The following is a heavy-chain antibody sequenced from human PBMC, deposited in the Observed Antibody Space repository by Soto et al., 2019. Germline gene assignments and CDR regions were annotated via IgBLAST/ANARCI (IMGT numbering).Heavy chain of an antibody. J-gene: IGHJ4*02. V-gene: IGHV3-23*01. CDR2: INGGGDST. Sequence: PGKSLKLSCAASGFTFSSYAMSWVRQAPGKGLEWVSGINGGGDSTYFADSVRGRFTISRDNSKNTLFLQMNSLRAEDTAVYYCSRGWTFDLWGQGTLVTVSS. CDR1: GFTFSSYA. CDR3: SRGWTFDL. D-gene: IGHD1-1*01.